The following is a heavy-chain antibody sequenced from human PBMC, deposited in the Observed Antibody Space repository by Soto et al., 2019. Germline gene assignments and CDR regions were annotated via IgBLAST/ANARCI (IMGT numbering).Heavy chain of an antibody. D-gene: IGHD3-22*01. CDR2: MNPNSGNT. V-gene: IGHV1-8*01. Sequence: ASVKVSCKASGHTFTSYDINWVRQATGQGLEWMGWMNPNSGNTGYAQKFQGRVTMTRNTSISTAYMELSSLRSEDTAVYYCASIGDSSGYDAFDIWGQGTMVTVSS. CDR1: GHTFTSYD. J-gene: IGHJ3*02. CDR3: ASIGDSSGYDAFDI.